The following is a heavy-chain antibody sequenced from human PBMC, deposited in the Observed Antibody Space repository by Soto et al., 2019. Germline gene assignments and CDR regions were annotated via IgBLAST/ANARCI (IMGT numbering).Heavy chain of an antibody. CDR3: ARVPLITEGAFDI. Sequence: QVQLVESGGGVVQPGRSLRLSCAASGFTFSSYAMHWVRQAPGKGLEWVAVISYDGSNKYYADSVKGRFTISRDNSKNTLYLKMNSLRAEDTAVYYCARVPLITEGAFDIWGQGTMVTVSS. V-gene: IGHV3-30-3*01. CDR2: ISYDGSNK. J-gene: IGHJ3*02. CDR1: GFTFSSYA.